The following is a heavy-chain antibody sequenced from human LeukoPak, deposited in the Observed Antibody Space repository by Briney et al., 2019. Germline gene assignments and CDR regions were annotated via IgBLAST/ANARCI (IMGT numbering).Heavy chain of an antibody. CDR2: ISSSSSYI. V-gene: IGHV3-21*01. CDR1: GFTFSSYS. Sequence: PGGSLRLSCAASGFTFSSYSMNWVRQAPEKGQEWVSSISSSSSYIYYADSVKGRFTISRDNAKNSLYLQMNSLRAEDTAVYYCARAHGARYYYYGMDVWGQGTTVTVSS. CDR3: ARAHGARYYYYGMDV. J-gene: IGHJ6*02. D-gene: IGHD4/OR15-4a*01.